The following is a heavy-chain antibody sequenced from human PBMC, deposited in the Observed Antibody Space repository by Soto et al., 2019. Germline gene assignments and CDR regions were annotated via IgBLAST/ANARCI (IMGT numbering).Heavy chain of an antibody. D-gene: IGHD6-13*01. V-gene: IGHV4-39*07. CDR1: GGSISSSSCY. CDR2: LYYSGST. CDR3: ASGHTQHYFNY. J-gene: IGHJ4*02. Sequence: LSLTCSVSGGSISSSSCYWGWIRQPPGKGLEWIGSLYYSGSTNYDPSLKSRVTISADTSKNEFSLKLSSVTAADTAVYFCASGHTQHYFNYWGQGALVTVSS.